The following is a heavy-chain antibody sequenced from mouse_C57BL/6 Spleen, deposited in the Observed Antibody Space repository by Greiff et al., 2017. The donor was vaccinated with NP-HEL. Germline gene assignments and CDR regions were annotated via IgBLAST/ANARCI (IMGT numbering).Heavy chain of an antibody. V-gene: IGHV5-6*01. CDR3: ARLYDYDRAWFAY. D-gene: IGHD2-4*01. CDR1: GFTFSSYG. Sequence: EVQRVESGGDLVKPGGSLKLSCAASGFTFSSYGMSWVRQTPDKRLEWVATISSGGSYTYYPDSVKGRFTISRDNAKNTLYLQMSSLKSEDTAMYYCARLYDYDRAWFAYWGQGTLVTVSA. CDR2: ISSGGSYT. J-gene: IGHJ3*01.